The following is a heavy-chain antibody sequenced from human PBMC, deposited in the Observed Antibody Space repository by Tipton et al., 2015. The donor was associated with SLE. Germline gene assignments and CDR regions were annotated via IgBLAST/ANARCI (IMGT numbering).Heavy chain of an antibody. Sequence: TLSLTCAVYGGSFSGYYWSWIRQPPGKGLEWIGEINDSGGTNYNPSLKSRVTISVDTSKNQFSLRLRSVTAADTAVFYCARVRVGDMDAFDIWGQGTMVTVSS. J-gene: IGHJ3*02. CDR1: GGSFSGYY. CDR2: INDSGGT. V-gene: IGHV4-34*01. D-gene: IGHD3-16*01. CDR3: ARVRVGDMDAFDI.